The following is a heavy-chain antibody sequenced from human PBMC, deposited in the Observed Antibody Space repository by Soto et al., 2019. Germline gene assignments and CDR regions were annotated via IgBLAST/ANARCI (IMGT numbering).Heavy chain of an antibody. CDR3: ARTTDYDFWSGYYGGHFDY. J-gene: IGHJ4*02. CDR1: GFTFSSYS. CDR2: ISSSSSYI. V-gene: IGHV3-21*01. D-gene: IGHD3-3*01. Sequence: GGSLRLSCAASGFTFSSYSMNWVRQAPGKGLEWVSSISSSSSYIYYADSVKGRFTISRDNAKNSLYLQMNSLRAEDTAVYYCARTTDYDFWSGYYGGHFDYWGQGTLVTVSS.